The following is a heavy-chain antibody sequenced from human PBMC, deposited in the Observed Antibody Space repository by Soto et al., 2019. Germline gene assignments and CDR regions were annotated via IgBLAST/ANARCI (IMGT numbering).Heavy chain of an antibody. J-gene: IGHJ5*02. D-gene: IGHD1-26*01. V-gene: IGHV5-51*01. CDR1: GYSFTSYW. CDR2: IYPGDSDT. CDR3: ARFGATKGDWFDP. Sequence: GESLKISCKGSGYSFTSYWIGWVRQMPGKGLEWMGIIYPGDSDTRYSPSFQGQVTISADKSISTAYLQWSSLKASDTAMYYFARFGATKGDWFDPWGQGTLVTVSS.